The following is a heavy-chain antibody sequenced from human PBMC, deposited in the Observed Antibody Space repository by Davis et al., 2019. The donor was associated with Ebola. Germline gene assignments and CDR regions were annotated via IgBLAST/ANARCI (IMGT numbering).Heavy chain of an antibody. V-gene: IGHV1-3*01. CDR2: INAGNGNT. CDR1: GYTFTSYA. Sequence: AASVKVSCKASGYTFTSYAMHWVRQAPGQRLEWMGWINAGNGNTKYSQKFQGRVTITRDTSASTAYMELSSLRADDTGVYYCASPPRDHDASGFVKSLGQGALVTVSS. J-gene: IGHJ5*02. D-gene: IGHD3-22*01. CDR3: ASPPRDHDASGFVKS.